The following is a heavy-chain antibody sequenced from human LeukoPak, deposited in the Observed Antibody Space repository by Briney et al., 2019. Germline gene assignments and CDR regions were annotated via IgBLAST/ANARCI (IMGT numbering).Heavy chain of an antibody. CDR2: INWNGDST. Sequence: GGSLRLSCAASGFTFYDYDMSWVRQAPGKGLEWVSGINWNGDSTAYADSVKGRFTISRDNAKSSLYLQMNSLRADDTAFYYCARNISSAGTSYFDYWGQGTLVTVSS. V-gene: IGHV3-20*04. CDR3: ARNISSAGTSYFDY. J-gene: IGHJ4*02. CDR1: GFTFYDYD. D-gene: IGHD1-14*01.